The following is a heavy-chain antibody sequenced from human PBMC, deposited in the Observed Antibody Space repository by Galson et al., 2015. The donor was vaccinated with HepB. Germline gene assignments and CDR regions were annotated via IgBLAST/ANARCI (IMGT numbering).Heavy chain of an antibody. J-gene: IGHJ4*02. CDR1: GFTFSSYA. Sequence: SLRLSCAASGFTFSSYAMHWVRQAPGKGLEWVAVISYDGSNKYYADSVKGRFTISRDNSKNTLYLQMNSLRAEDTAVYYCARKDVWGQGTLVTVSS. CDR2: ISYDGSNK. CDR3: ARKDV. V-gene: IGHV3-30*04.